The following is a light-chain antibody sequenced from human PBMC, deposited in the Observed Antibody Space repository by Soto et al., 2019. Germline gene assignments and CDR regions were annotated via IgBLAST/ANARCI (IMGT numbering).Light chain of an antibody. CDR1: QSISSY. J-gene: IGKJ4*01. CDR3: QQRSNWPFT. Sequence: EIALTQSPATLSLSPGETATLSCRASQSISSYLAWYQQKPGQAPRLLIYDASNRATGIPARFSGSGSGTDFTLTISSLEPEDFAVYYCQQRSNWPFTFGGGTKVEIK. CDR2: DAS. V-gene: IGKV3-11*01.